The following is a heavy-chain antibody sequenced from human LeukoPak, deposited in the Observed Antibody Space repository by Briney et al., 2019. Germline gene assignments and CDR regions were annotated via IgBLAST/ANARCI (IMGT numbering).Heavy chain of an antibody. Sequence: PGGSLRLSREASGFTFSSYAMSWVRQAPGKGLEWVSNIYGSGGTTHYVDSVKGRFTISRDNSKNTLYLQMNSLRAEDTAVYYCAKERSVLTRSTIDFWGQGTLVTVSS. V-gene: IGHV3-23*01. CDR1: GFTFSSYA. D-gene: IGHD4-11*01. CDR2: IYGSGGTT. CDR3: AKERSVLTRSTIDF. J-gene: IGHJ4*02.